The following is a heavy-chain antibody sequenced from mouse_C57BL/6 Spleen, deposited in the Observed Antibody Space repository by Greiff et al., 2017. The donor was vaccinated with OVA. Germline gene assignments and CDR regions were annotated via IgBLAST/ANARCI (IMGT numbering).Heavy chain of an antibody. CDR3: ARHNYDYGYAMDY. D-gene: IGHD2-4*01. CDR2: IWSDGST. Sequence: VQLVESGPGLVAPSPSLPITCTVSGFSLTSYGVHWVRQPPGKGLEWLVVIWSDGSTTYNSALKTRMSISKDNSKSQVFLKMNSLQTDDTAVYYCARHNYDYGYAMDYWGQGTSVTVSS. CDR1: GFSLTSYG. J-gene: IGHJ4*01. V-gene: IGHV2-6-1*01.